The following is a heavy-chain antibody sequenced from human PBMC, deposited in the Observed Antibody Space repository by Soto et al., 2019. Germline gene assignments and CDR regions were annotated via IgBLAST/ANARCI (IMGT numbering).Heavy chain of an antibody. Sequence: GESLKISCAASGFTFSSYSMNWVRQAPGKGLEWVSSISSSSSYIYYADSVKGRFTISRDNAKNSLYLQMNSLRAEDTAVYYCARKFEYSSSSPDYWGQGTLVTVSS. J-gene: IGHJ4*02. CDR3: ARKFEYSSSSPDY. CDR1: GFTFSSYS. CDR2: ISSSSSYI. D-gene: IGHD6-6*01. V-gene: IGHV3-21*01.